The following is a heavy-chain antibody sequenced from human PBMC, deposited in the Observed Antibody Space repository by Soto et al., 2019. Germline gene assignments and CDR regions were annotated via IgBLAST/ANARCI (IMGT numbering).Heavy chain of an antibody. Sequence: QVQLVQSGAEVKKPGASVKVSCKASGYTFASYDINWLRQATGQGLEGMGWMKPNSGNTGYAQKFQGRITTTRNTSISTAYMELSSLRSEDTAVYYCAREKTSYGMDVWGQGTTVTVSS. CDR1: GYTFASYD. CDR3: AREKTSYGMDV. J-gene: IGHJ6*02. CDR2: MKPNSGNT. V-gene: IGHV1-8*01.